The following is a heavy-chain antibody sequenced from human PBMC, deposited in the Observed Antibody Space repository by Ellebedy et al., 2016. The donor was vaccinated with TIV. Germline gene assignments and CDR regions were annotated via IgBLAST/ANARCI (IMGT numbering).Heavy chain of an antibody. CDR1: GFTFSNFW. CDR3: AHATVRA. V-gene: IGHV3-7*01. D-gene: IGHD3-10*01. J-gene: IGHJ5*02. CDR2: IKQGGNEK. Sequence: GGSLRLXXAASGFTFSNFWMSWVRQAPGKGLEYVASIKQGGNEKYYVDSVKGRFTISRDNAKNSLYLQMNSLRAEDTAVYYCAHATVRAWGQGTLVTVSS.